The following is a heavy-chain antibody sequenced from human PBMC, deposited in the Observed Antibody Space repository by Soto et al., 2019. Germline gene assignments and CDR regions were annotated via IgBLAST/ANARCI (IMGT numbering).Heavy chain of an antibody. V-gene: IGHV1-69*01. CDR2: IIPIFGTA. J-gene: IGHJ5*02. D-gene: IGHD6-19*01. CDR1: GGTFSSYA. CDR3: AGYREPASSGRSRGFDP. Sequence: QVQLVQSGAEVKKPGSSVKVSCKASGGTFSSYAISWVRQAPGQGLEWMGGIIPIFGTANYAQKFQGRVTSTAEESTSTAYMELRSLRSEDTAVYYCAGYREPASSGRSRGFDPWGQGTLVNVSS.